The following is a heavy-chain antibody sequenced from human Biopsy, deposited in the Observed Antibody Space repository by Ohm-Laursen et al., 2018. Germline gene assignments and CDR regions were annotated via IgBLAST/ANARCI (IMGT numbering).Heavy chain of an antibody. Sequence: GTLSLTCTVSGGSISSETNYWGWIRQPPGKGLEWIGSIFYGGITYYNPSLKSRVTISVDTSKNQFSLNLSSVTGADAAVYYCARHPTGFWFDPWGQGTLVTVSS. CDR2: IFYGGIT. CDR3: ARHPTGFWFDP. CDR1: GGSISSETNY. J-gene: IGHJ5*02. V-gene: IGHV4-39*01.